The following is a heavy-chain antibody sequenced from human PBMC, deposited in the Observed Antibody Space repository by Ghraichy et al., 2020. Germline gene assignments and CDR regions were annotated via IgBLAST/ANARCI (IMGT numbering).Heavy chain of an antibody. CDR1: GFTFSSYP. D-gene: IGHD2-2*01. J-gene: IGHJ5*02. Sequence: GGSLRLSCAASGFTFSSYPMSWVRQAPGKGLEWVSAISISGGRTYYADSVKGRSTISRDNSKNTLYLQMNSLRAEDTAVYYCAKDAEKHCSSTSCLNWFDPWGQGTLVTVSS. CDR2: ISISGGRT. V-gene: IGHV3-23*01. CDR3: AKDAEKHCSSTSCLNWFDP.